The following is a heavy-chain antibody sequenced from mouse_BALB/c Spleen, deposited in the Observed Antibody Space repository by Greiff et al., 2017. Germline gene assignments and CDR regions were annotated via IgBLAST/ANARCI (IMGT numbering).Heavy chain of an antibody. V-gene: IGHV1S81*02. CDR3: TREGTTVVADY. CDR1: GYTFTSYY. CDR2: INPSNGGT. Sequence: QVQLKQSGAELVKPGASVKLSCKASGYTFTSYYMYWVKQRPGQGLEWIGEINPSNGGTNFNEKFKSKATLTVDKSSSTAYMQLSSLTSEDSAVYYCTREGTTVVADYWGQGTTLTVSS. J-gene: IGHJ2*01. D-gene: IGHD1-1*01.